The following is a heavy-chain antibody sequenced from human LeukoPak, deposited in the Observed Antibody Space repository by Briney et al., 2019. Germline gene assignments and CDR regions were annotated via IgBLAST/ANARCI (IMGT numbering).Heavy chain of an antibody. J-gene: IGHJ4*02. CDR1: GFTFSSYS. D-gene: IGHD3-10*01. CDR2: ISVGGDST. V-gene: IGHV3-23*01. CDR3: ARGAIWFGELLDY. Sequence: GGSLRLSCAASGFTFSSYSMNWVRQAPGKGLEWVSAISVGGDSTYYADSVKGRFTISRDDSRNTLYLQMNSLRAEDTAVYYCARGAIWFGELLDYWGQGTLVTVSS.